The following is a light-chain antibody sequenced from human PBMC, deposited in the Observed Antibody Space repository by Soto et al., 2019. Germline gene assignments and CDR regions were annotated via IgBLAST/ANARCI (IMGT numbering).Light chain of an antibody. V-gene: IGKV3-15*01. CDR2: GAS. J-gene: IGKJ4*01. CDR3: QEYNDYT. CDR1: LSVSGN. Sequence: EIVMTQSPATLSVSPGERATLSCRASLSVSGNLAWYQQKPGQAPRLLIYGASTRATGIPARFSGSGSGTEFTLTISRLQSEDFAIYYCQEYNDYTFGGGTKVEIK.